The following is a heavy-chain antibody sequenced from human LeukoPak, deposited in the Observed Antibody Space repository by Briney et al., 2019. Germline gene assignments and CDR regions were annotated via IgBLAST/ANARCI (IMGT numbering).Heavy chain of an antibody. J-gene: IGHJ4*02. Sequence: PGGSLRLSRATSGFTFSSNWMSWVRHAPGRGLEWVANIKPDGSAEYYAASVKGRFTVSRDNAKNSLYLQMNSLRAEDTAVYYCARANNSSWHNWGQGTLVTVSS. CDR3: ARANNSSWHN. D-gene: IGHD6-13*01. CDR1: GFTFSSNW. V-gene: IGHV3-7*01. CDR2: IKPDGSAE.